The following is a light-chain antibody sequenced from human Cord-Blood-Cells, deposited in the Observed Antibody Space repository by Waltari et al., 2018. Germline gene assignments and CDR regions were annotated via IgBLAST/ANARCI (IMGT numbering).Light chain of an antibody. J-gene: IGKJ2*01. V-gene: IGKV3-20*01. CDR2: GAS. CDR1: QSVSSSY. Sequence: TLSCRASQSVSSSYLAWYQQKPGQAPRLLIYGASSRATGIPDRFSGSGSGTDFTLTISRLEPEDFAVYYCQQYGSSPQTFGQGTKLEIK. CDR3: QQYGSSPQT.